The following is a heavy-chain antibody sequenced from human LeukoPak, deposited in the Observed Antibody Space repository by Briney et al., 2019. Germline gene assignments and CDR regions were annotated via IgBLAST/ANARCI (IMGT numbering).Heavy chain of an antibody. Sequence: SETLSLTCAVYGGSFSGYYWSWIRQPPGKGLEWIGEINHSGSTNYNPSLKSRVTISVDTSKNQFSLKLSSVTAADTAVYYCARAPGDTAPPGFDYWGQGTLVTVSS. V-gene: IGHV4-34*01. CDR2: INHSGST. J-gene: IGHJ4*02. CDR3: ARAPGDTAPPGFDY. CDR1: GGSFSGYY. D-gene: IGHD5-18*01.